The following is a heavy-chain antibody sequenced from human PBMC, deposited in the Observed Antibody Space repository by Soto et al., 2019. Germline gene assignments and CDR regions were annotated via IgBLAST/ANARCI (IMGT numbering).Heavy chain of an antibody. Sequence: GGSLRLSCAASGFTFSSYAMSWVRQAPGKGLEWVSAISGSGGSTYYADSVKGRFTISRDNSKNTLYLQMNSLRAEDTAVYYCAKDGNRIVGATRGLTFDYWGQGTLVTVSS. J-gene: IGHJ4*02. CDR1: GFTFSSYA. CDR2: ISGSGGST. V-gene: IGHV3-23*01. D-gene: IGHD1-26*01. CDR3: AKDGNRIVGATRGLTFDY.